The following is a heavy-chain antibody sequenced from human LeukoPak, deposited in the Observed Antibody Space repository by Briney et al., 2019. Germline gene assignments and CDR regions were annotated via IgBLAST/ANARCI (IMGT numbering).Heavy chain of an antibody. CDR2: ISHDGSNY. CDR3: AKATGSSWYYFDD. CDR1: GITFSTYG. D-gene: IGHD6-13*01. J-gene: IGHJ4*02. Sequence: GGSLRLSCADSGITFSTYGIHWVRQVPGKGLEWVTVISHDGSNYYYADSVKGRFTISRDNSKNTLYLQMNSLRTEDTAVYYCAKATGSSWYYFDDWGLGTLVTVSS. V-gene: IGHV3-30*18.